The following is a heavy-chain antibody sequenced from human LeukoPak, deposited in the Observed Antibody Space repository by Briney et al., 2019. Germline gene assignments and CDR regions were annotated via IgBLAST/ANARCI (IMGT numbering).Heavy chain of an antibody. Sequence: SVKVSCKASGGTFSSYAISWVRQAPGQGLEWMGGIIPIFGTANYAQKFQGRVTITADESTSTAYMELSSLRSEDTAVYYCARGTINLGVVTGRFDPWGQGTLVTVSS. J-gene: IGHJ5*02. D-gene: IGHD3-3*01. CDR1: GGTFSSYA. CDR2: IIPIFGTA. CDR3: ARGTINLGVVTGRFDP. V-gene: IGHV1-69*13.